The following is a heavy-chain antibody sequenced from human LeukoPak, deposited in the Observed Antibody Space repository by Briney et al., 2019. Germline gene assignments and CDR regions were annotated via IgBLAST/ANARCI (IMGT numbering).Heavy chain of an antibody. CDR1: GFTFSNYA. J-gene: IGHJ3*02. Sequence: GRSLRLSCAASGFTFSNYAMSWVRQAPGKGPEWVSSVSAIGGHTYYADSVKGRFTISRDDSKNTLFLQMNSLRAEDTAVYYCAKDLGWSDAFDIWGQGTMVTVSS. V-gene: IGHV3-23*01. CDR3: AKDLGWSDAFDI. D-gene: IGHD3-3*01. CDR2: VSAIGGHT.